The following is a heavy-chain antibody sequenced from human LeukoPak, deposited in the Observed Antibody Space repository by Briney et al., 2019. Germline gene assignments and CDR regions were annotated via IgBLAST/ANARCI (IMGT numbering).Heavy chain of an antibody. CDR3: ARGWQYHWNYGSYFDY. Sequence: PGGSLRLSCAASEFSFSNYSMNWVRQAPGKGLEWVSSISSSSSYIYYADSLKGRFTISRDNAKNSLFLQMNSLRAEDTAVYYCARGWQYHWNYGSYFDYWGQGTLVTVSS. CDR2: ISSSSSYI. CDR1: EFSFSNYS. V-gene: IGHV3-21*04. J-gene: IGHJ4*02. D-gene: IGHD1-7*01.